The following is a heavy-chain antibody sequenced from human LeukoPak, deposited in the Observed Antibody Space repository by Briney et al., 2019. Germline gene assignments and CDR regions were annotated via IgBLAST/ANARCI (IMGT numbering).Heavy chain of an antibody. J-gene: IGHJ5*02. Sequence: GASVKVSCKASGYTFTSYYMHWVRQAPGQGLEWMGIINPSGGSTSYAQKFQGRVTMTRDTSISTAYMELSRLRSDDTAVYYCARDPRIAASGDDSWFDPWGQGTLVTVSS. V-gene: IGHV1-46*01. CDR3: ARDPRIAASGDDSWFDP. CDR2: INPSGGST. CDR1: GYTFTSYY. D-gene: IGHD6-13*01.